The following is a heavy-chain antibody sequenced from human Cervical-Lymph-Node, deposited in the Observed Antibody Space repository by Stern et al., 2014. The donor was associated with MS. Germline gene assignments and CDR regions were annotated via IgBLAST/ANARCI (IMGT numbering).Heavy chain of an antibody. CDR3: VKDPDPVGGYYFDS. CDR2: FTWSSGVI. J-gene: IGHJ4*02. D-gene: IGHD6-19*01. CDR1: GFSFDDHA. V-gene: IGHV3-9*01. Sequence: EVQLVESGGGLVQPGRSLRLSCVGSGFSFDDHAMHWVRPAPGKGLEWVSGFTWSSGVIVYADSVKGRFTISRDNTKNSLYLQMNSLTEDDTALYYCVKDPDPVGGYYFDSWGQGTLVTVSS.